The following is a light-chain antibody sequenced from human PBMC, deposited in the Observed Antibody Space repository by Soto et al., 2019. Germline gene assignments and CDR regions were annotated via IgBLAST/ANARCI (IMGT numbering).Light chain of an antibody. CDR1: QSFTRW. V-gene: IGKV1-5*01. CDR3: LQYNTYFRT. J-gene: IGKJ1*01. Sequence: DLQMTQSPSTLSASVGDRVTITCRASQSFTRWLAWYQQKPGKAPKLLIYDVSTLERGVPSMFIGSGSGTEFTLTISSLQPDDFTTYYCLQYNTYFRTFGQGTMVDIK. CDR2: DVS.